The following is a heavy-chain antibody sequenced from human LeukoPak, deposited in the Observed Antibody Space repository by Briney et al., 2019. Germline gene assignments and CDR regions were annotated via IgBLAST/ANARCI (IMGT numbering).Heavy chain of an antibody. D-gene: IGHD3-3*01. CDR2: ICYSGST. Sequence: PSETLSLTCTVSGGSISSGGYYWRWIRQPPGKGLEWIGYICYSGSTNYKPSLRSRVTISVDTSKNQFSLKLSSVTAADTAVYYCARQDYDFWSGLRRWGQGTLVTVSS. J-gene: IGHJ4*02. V-gene: IGHV4-61*08. CDR1: GGSISSGGYY. CDR3: ARQDYDFWSGLRR.